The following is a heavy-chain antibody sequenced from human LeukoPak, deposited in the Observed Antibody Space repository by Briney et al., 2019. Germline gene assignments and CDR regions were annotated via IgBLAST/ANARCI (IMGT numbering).Heavy chain of an antibody. V-gene: IGHV1-46*01. D-gene: IGHD3-10*01. CDR3: ASPIYYYGSGTQLGAFDI. CDR2: INPSGGST. Sequence: ASVKVSCKASGYTFTSYYMHWVRQAPGQGLEWMGIINPSGGSTSYAQKFQGRVTMTRDMSTSTVYMELSRLRSDDTAVYYCASPIYYYGSGTQLGAFDIWGQGTMVTVSS. CDR1: GYTFTSYY. J-gene: IGHJ3*02.